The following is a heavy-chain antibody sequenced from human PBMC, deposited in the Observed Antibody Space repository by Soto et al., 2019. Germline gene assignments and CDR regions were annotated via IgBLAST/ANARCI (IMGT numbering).Heavy chain of an antibody. J-gene: IGHJ4*02. D-gene: IGHD3-22*01. CDR2: ISGSGGST. Sequence: EVQLLESGGGLVQPGGSLRLSCAASGFTFSSYAMSWVRQAPGKGLEWVSAISGSGGSTYYADSVKGRFTISRDNSKNTLYQQMNSLRAEDTAVYYCARHEYDSSGYYYYFDYWGQGTLVTVSS. V-gene: IGHV3-23*01. CDR1: GFTFSSYA. CDR3: ARHEYDSSGYYYYFDY.